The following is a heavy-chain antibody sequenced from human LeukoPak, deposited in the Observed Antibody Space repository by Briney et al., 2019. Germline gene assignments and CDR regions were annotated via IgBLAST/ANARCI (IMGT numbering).Heavy chain of an antibody. V-gene: IGHV1-69*01. CDR3: ARQVGATGDYYYGMDA. D-gene: IGHD1-26*01. Sequence: ASVKVSCKASGGTFSSYAISWVRQAPGQGLEWMGGIIPIFGTANYAQKFQGRVTITADESTSTAYMELSSLRSEDTAVYYCARQVGATGDYYYGMDAWGQGTTVTVSS. CDR1: GGTFSSYA. J-gene: IGHJ6*02. CDR2: IIPIFGTA.